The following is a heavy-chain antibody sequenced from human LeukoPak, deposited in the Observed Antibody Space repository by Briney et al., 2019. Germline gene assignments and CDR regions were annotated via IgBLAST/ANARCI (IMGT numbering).Heavy chain of an antibody. CDR1: GYTFNSYG. CDR3: AREDQYQGSSTWDY. V-gene: IGHV1-18*01. J-gene: IGHJ4*02. CDR2: ISAYNGHT. D-gene: IGHD1-26*01. Sequence: ASVKVSCKTSGYTFNSYGISWVRQAPGQGLEWVGWISAYNGHTNYAKKLQGRVTMTTDTSTGTAYMELRSLRFDDTAVYFCAREDQYQGSSTWDYWGQGTLVTVSS.